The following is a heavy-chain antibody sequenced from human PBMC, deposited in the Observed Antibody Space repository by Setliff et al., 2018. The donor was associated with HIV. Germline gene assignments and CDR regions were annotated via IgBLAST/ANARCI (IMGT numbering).Heavy chain of an antibody. CDR1: NGSIRSSDYY. V-gene: IGHV4-39*01. CDR2: VFYSGRA. Sequence: PSETLSLTCTVSNGSIRSSDYYWGWIRQPPGKGLEGIGSVFYSGRAYYNPSLKSRVTISVDTSKNQFSLRVNSVTAADTAVFYCASIAATGSFFIGYMDVWGKGTTVTVSS. CDR3: ASIAATGSFFIGYMDV. D-gene: IGHD6-13*01. J-gene: IGHJ6*03.